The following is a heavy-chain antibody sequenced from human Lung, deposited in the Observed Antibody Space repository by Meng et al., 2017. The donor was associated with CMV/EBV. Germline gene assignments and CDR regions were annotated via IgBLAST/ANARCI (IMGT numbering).Heavy chain of an antibody. V-gene: IGHV3-23*01. D-gene: IGHD4-23*01. J-gene: IGHJ5*02. CDR2: ISGSSTVT. CDR1: GFTFSSYS. CDR3: VKGWQQLGDA. Sequence: SCAASGFTFSSYSMSWIRQAPGKGLQWVSSISGSSTVTYYADSVKGRFTISRDNSKNTLHLQMNSLRADDTAVYYCVKGWQQLGDAWGQGTLVTVSS.